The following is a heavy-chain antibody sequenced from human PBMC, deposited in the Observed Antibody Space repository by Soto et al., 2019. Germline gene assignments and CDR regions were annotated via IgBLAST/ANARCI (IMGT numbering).Heavy chain of an antibody. J-gene: IGHJ5*02. D-gene: IGHD2-2*01. V-gene: IGHV4-34*01. Sequence: PSETLSLTCAVHGGSFSGYYWSWIRQPPGKGLEWIGEINHSGSTNYNPSLKSRVTISVDTSKNQFSLKLSSVTAADTAVYYCARILIVPAANWFDPWGQGTLVTVSS. CDR2: INHSGST. CDR1: GGSFSGYY. CDR3: ARILIVPAANWFDP.